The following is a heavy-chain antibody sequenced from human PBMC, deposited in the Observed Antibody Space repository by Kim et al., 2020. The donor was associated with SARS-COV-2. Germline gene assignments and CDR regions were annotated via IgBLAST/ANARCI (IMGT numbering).Heavy chain of an antibody. V-gene: IGHV1-8*01. CDR1: GDTLTIYH. J-gene: IGHJ3*01. CDR3: VGAMGLESDNWCFHV. CDR2: INPSSGNT. D-gene: IGHD1-20*01. Sequence: ASVKVSCKAPGDTLTIYHINWVPQAAGQRLEWMGWINPSSGNTGYAQKLQGRVTITRDTSASTAYMELSSLTSEDTAVYYCVGAMGLESDNWCFHVWV.